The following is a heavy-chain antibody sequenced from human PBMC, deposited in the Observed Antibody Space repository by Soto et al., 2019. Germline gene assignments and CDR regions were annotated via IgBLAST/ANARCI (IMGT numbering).Heavy chain of an antibody. J-gene: IGHJ5*01. V-gene: IGHV2-5*02. CDR2: IYWDDDQ. Sequence: QITLKESGPTLVKPTQTLTLTCTFSGFSFSINGVAVGWIRQPPGLALEWLALIYWDDDQRYNPSLKNRLTITKDTSRNQVVLTMTNMDPVDTATYYCAHKRDVSRGFKSWGQGTLVTVSS. CDR1: GFSFSINGVA. CDR3: AHKRDVSRGFKS.